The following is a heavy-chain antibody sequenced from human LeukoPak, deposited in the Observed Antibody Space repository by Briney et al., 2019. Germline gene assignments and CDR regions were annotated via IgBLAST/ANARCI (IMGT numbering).Heavy chain of an antibody. V-gene: IGHV3-21*01. CDR2: ISSSSSYI. J-gene: IGHJ6*03. CDR3: ARAGGITLALAPSPFPDYNYYYMDV. CDR1: GFTFSGSA. D-gene: IGHD3-10*01. Sequence: GGSLRLSCAASGFTFSGSAMHRVRQASGKGLEWVSSISSSSSYIYYTDSVKGRFTISRDNAKKSLYLQMNSLRAEDTAVYYCARAGGITLALAPSPFPDYNYYYMDVWGKGTTVTVSS.